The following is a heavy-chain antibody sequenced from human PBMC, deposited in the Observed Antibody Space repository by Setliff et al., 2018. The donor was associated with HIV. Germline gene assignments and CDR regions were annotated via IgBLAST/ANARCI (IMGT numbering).Heavy chain of an antibody. J-gene: IGHJ6*02. CDR2: IVVGRGNT. V-gene: IGHV1-58*01. CDR1: GFTFTDSA. CDR3: AADGTGGGYQQLVLPYYYYGMDV. Sequence: SVKVSCKASGFTFTDSAVQWVRQTRGQRLEWIGWIVVGRGNTNYAQQFQGRVTITRDMSTSTAYMELSSLRSEDTAVYYCAADGTGGGYQQLVLPYYYYGMDVWGQGTTVTVS. D-gene: IGHD6-13*01.